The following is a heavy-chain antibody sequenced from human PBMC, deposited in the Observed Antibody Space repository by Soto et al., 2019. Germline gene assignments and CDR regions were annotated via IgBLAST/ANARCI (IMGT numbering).Heavy chain of an antibody. D-gene: IGHD1-26*01. Sequence: PETLSLTCNVSGGSISGYYWSWIRQSPGTGLEYIGYIYYRGSTNYNSSLKSRVTMSVDTSRNQFSLKMNSVTAADTAVYYCARQQLLPFYYALDVWGQGTTVTVS. CDR1: GGSISGYY. CDR3: ARQQLLPFYYALDV. CDR2: IYYRGST. J-gene: IGHJ6*02. V-gene: IGHV4-59*01.